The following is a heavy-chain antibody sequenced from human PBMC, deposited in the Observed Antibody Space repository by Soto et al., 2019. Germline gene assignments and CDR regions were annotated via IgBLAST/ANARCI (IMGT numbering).Heavy chain of an antibody. CDR1: GGSFSGYY. CDR2: INHSGST. D-gene: IGHD3-22*01. V-gene: IGHV4-34*01. CDR3: ASGDSSGYYLGYYYYGMDV. J-gene: IGHJ6*02. Sequence: PSETLSLTCAVYGGSFSGYYWTWIRQPPGTGLEWIGEINHSGSTNYNPSLKSRVTISVDTSKNQFSLKLSSVTAADTAVYYCASGDSSGYYLGYYYYGMDVSGQGTTVTVSS.